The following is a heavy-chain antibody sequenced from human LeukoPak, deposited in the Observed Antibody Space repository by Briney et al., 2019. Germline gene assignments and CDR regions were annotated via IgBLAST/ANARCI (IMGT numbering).Heavy chain of an antibody. CDR1: GFTFSSYS. CDR2: ISSSSSYI. D-gene: IGHD3-10*01. V-gene: IGHV3-21*01. J-gene: IGHJ4*02. CDR3: VRDEFLVRGVLKLFDY. Sequence: GGSLRLSCAASGFTFSSYSMNWVRQAPGKGLEWVSSISSSSSYIYYADSVKGRFTISRDNAKNSLYLQMNSLRAEDTAVYYCVRDEFLVRGVLKLFDYWGQGTLVTVSS.